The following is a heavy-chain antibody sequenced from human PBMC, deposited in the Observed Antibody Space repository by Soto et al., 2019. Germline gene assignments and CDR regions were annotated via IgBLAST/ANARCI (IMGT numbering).Heavy chain of an antibody. V-gene: IGHV3-23*01. CDR1: GFTFSSFA. CDR3: ASVDYGAYIPHFDY. J-gene: IGHJ4*02. D-gene: IGHD4-17*01. Sequence: GSLRLSCAASGFTFSSFAMRWVRQAPGNGLEWVSTITGSGGSTFYADSVKGRFTISRDNSKNTLYLQMNSLRADDTAIYYCASVDYGAYIPHFDYWGQGTLVTVSS. CDR2: ITGSGGST.